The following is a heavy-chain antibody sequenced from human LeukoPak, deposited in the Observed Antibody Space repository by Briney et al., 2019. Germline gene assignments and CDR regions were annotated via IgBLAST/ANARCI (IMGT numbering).Heavy chain of an antibody. V-gene: IGHV3-11*01. J-gene: IGHJ4*02. D-gene: IGHD1-26*01. CDR1: GFTFSHYY. CDR3: ARDYSESEYFFDY. Sequence: PGGSLRLSCVTSGFTFSHYYMTWIRQAPGKGLEWVSYISGTGNNKYYADSVKGRFTISRDNAQNSLYLQMSSLRAEDTAMYYCARDYSESEYFFDYWGQRSLVAVSS. CDR2: ISGTGNNK.